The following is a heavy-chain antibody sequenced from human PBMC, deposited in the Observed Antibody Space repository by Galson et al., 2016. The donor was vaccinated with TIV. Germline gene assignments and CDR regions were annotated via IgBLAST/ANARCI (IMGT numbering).Heavy chain of an antibody. D-gene: IGHD6-25*01. CDR3: AKGGYTRSSEAHAFHI. J-gene: IGHJ3*02. V-gene: IGHV3-23*01. CDR2: ISGSGGVT. Sequence: SLRLSCAASGFTFSSPAMRWVRQAPGKGLEWVSAISGSGGVTQYADSVKGRFPISRDNSKNTLHLQMTSLRAEDTAVYYCAKGGYTRSSEAHAFHIWGQGTMVTVSS. CDR1: GFTFSSPA.